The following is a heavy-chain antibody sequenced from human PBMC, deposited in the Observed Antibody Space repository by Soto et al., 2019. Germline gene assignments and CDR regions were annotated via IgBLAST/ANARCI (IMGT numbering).Heavy chain of an antibody. CDR3: AKAGIAARRGLNWFDP. V-gene: IGHV3-23*01. CDR1: GFTFSSYA. D-gene: IGHD6-6*01. J-gene: IGHJ5*02. CDR2: ISGSGGST. Sequence: EVQLLESGGGLVQPGGSLRLSCAASGFTFSSYAMSWVRQAPGKGLEWVSAISGSGGSTYYADSVKGRFTISRDNSKNTLYLQRNSLRAEDTAVYYCAKAGIAARRGLNWFDPWGQGTLVTVSS.